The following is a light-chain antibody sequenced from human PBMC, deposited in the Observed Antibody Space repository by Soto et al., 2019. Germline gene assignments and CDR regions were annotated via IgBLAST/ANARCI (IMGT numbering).Light chain of an antibody. CDR3: SSYTSSSTVV. Sequence: QSVVTQPASVSGSPGQSITLSCTGTSSDVGGYDYVSWYQHHPGKAPKLVIYEVSHRPSDFSNRFSGSKSGNTASLTISCLKTEDEDDYYCSSYTSSSTVVFGGGTKLTV. V-gene: IGLV2-14*01. CDR2: EVS. J-gene: IGLJ3*02. CDR1: SSDVGGYDY.